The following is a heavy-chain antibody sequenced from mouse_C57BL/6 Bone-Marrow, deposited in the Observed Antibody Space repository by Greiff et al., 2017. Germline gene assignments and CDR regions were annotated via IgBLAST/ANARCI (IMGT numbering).Heavy chain of an antibody. D-gene: IGHD2-1*01. J-gene: IGHJ4*01. CDR2: INPSNGGT. V-gene: IGHV1-53*01. CDR1: GYTFTSYW. CDR3: ARRAPIYYGNYGAMDY. Sequence: QVQLQQSGTELVKPGASVKLSCKASGYTFTSYWMHWVKQRPGQGLEWIGNINPSNGGTNYNEKFKSKATLTVDKSSSTAYMQLSSLTAEDSAVYYCARRAPIYYGNYGAMDYWGQGTSVTVSS.